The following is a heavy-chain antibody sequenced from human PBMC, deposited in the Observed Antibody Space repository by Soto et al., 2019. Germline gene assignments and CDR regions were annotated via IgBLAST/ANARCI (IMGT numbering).Heavy chain of an antibody. CDR2: ISWNSGSI. J-gene: IGHJ3*02. CDR1: GFTFDDYA. V-gene: IGHV3-9*01. D-gene: IGHD2-15*01. CDR3: AKDIRTGRCSGGSCYPRWGDAFDI. Sequence: GGSLRLSCAASGFTFDDYAMHWVRQAPGKGLEWVSGISWNSGSIGYADSVKGRFTISRDNAKNSLYLQMNSLRAEDTALYYCAKDIRTGRCSGGSCYPRWGDAFDIWGQGTMVTVSS.